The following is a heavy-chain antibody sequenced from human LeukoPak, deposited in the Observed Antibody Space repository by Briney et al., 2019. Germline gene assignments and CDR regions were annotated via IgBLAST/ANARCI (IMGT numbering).Heavy chain of an antibody. Sequence: PGGSLRLSCEASGFTFSSYEMNWVRQTPGKGLGWVSYISGSGNLIYYAESVEGRFTISRDDAKNSLYLQMNSLRAEDTALYYCARDLIYTYTYRTAFDIWGHGTMVTVSS. J-gene: IGHJ3*02. CDR3: ARDLIYTYTYRTAFDI. CDR1: GFTFSSYE. D-gene: IGHD5-18*01. V-gene: IGHV3-48*03. CDR2: ISGSGNLI.